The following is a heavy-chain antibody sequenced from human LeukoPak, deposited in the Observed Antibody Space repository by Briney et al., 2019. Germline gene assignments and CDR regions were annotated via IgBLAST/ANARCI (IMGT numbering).Heavy chain of an antibody. CDR1: GGSINFYY. D-gene: IGHD3-3*01. CDR2: IYHCGSI. J-gene: IGHJ5*02. CDR3: ARALGYYDFWSGSSSPSNWFDP. V-gene: IGHV4-59*01. Sequence: PSETLSLTCTVSGGSINFYYWSWIRQSPGKGLKWIGNIYHCGSINYNPSLKSRVTISVDTSKNQFSLILSSVTAADTAVYYCARALGYYDFWSGSSSPSNWFDPWGQGTLVTVPS.